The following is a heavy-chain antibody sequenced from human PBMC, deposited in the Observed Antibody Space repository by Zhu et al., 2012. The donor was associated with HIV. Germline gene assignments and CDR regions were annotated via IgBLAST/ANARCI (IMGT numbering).Heavy chain of an antibody. Sequence: QVQLQESGPGLVKPSETLSLTCSVSGGSISSSSYYWGWIRQPPGKGLEWIGSIYYSGSTYYNPSLKSRVTISVDTSKNQFSLKLSSVTAADTAVYYCARQLGGGTTRLLLYYLDYWGQGTLVTVSS. J-gene: IGHJ4*02. CDR3: ARQLGGGTTRLLLYYLDY. D-gene: IGHD1-7*01. CDR2: IYYSGST. CDR1: GGSISSSSYY. V-gene: IGHV4-39*01.